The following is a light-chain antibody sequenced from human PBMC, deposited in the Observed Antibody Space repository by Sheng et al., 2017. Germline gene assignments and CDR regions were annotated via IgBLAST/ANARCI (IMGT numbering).Light chain of an antibody. CDR1: QSISNW. CDR3: QQGNTYPVFP. Sequence: DIQMTQSPSTLSATVGDRVSITCRASQSISNWLAWYQQKPGKAPKLLIYSASTLQTGVPSRFSGSGSGTDFTLTISSLQPEDFATYYCQQGNTYPVFPFGPGTQVHI. CDR2: SAS. J-gene: IGKJ3*01. V-gene: IGKV1-5*01.